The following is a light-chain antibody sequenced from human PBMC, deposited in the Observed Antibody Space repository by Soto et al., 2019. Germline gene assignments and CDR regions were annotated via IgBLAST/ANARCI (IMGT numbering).Light chain of an antibody. CDR3: QPYNNWPLT. CDR2: DTS. CDR1: QSVSSN. V-gene: IGKV3-15*01. J-gene: IGKJ4*01. Sequence: EIVMTQSPATLSVSPGEIATLYFRASQSVSSNLAWYQQKPGQTPRLLIYDTSTRATGVPTRFSGSRSGVEFTLTINSLQSEDFAVYYCQPYNNWPLTFGGGTKVDI.